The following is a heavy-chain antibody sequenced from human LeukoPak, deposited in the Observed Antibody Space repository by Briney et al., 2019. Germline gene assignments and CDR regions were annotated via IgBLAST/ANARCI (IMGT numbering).Heavy chain of an antibody. D-gene: IGHD6-19*01. J-gene: IGHJ4*02. CDR2: LYNGGGA. Sequence: GGSLRLSCAASGFTVSSNSMTWVRQAPGKGLEWVSILYNGGGANYADSVKGRFTISRDNSRNTLFLQMNSLRDEDTAVHYCARRDTTGWFHHFDYWGQGTLVTVSS. CDR1: GFTVSSNS. V-gene: IGHV3-53*01. CDR3: ARRDTTGWFHHFDY.